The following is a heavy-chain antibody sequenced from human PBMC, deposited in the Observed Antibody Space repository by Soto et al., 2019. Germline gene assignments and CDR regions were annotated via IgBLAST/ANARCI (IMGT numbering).Heavy chain of an antibody. D-gene: IGHD3-22*01. CDR3: AKGHYDSSGYYAPELDY. J-gene: IGHJ4*02. CDR2: ISWDGGST. CDR1: GFTFDDYT. V-gene: IGHV3-43*01. Sequence: EVQLVESGGVVVQPGGSLRLSCAASGFTFDDYTMHWVRQAPGKGLEWVSLISWDGGSTYYADSVKGRFTISRDNSKNSLYLQMNSLRTEDTALYYCAKGHYDSSGYYAPELDYWGQGTLVTVSS.